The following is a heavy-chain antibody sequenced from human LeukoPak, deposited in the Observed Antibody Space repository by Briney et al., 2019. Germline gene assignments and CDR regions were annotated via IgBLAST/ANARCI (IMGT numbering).Heavy chain of an antibody. Sequence: ASVKVSCKASGYTFTSYDINWVRQATGQGLEWMGWMNPNSGNTGYAQKFQGRVTMTRNTSISTAYMELSSLRSEDTAVYYCATDSSGYDAFDNWGQGTMVTVYS. J-gene: IGHJ3*02. CDR1: GYTFTSYD. CDR2: MNPNSGNT. V-gene: IGHV1-8*01. D-gene: IGHD3-22*01. CDR3: ATDSSGYDAFDN.